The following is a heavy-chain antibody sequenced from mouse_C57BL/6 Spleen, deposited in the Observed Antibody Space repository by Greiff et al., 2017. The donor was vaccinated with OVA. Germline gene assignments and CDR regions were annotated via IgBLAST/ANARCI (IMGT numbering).Heavy chain of an antibody. CDR2: IYPGSGST. V-gene: IGHV1-55*01. Sequence: VQLQQPGAELVKPGASVKMSCKASGYTFTSYWITWVKQRPGQGLEWIGDIYPGSGSTNYNEKFKSKATLTVDTSSSTAYMQLSILTSEDSAVYYCAREIYYDYGYAMDYWGQGTSVTVSS. J-gene: IGHJ4*01. CDR1: GYTFTSYW. D-gene: IGHD2-4*01. CDR3: AREIYYDYGYAMDY.